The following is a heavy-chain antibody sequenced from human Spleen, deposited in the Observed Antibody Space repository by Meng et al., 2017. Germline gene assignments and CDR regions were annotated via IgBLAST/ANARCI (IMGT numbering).Heavy chain of an antibody. CDR3: ARTYGTTDY. D-gene: IGHD2-2*01. CDR2: IYWNDDK. V-gene: IGHV2-5*01. J-gene: IGHJ4*02. CDR1: GFTLTTSGVD. Sequence: QLTLKESGPTRVKPTQTLTLTCTFSGFTLTTSGVDVGWIRQPPGKALEWLALIYWNDDKRYRHALERRLTITKDTSKNQVLLKMANMDTVDTATYYCARTYGTTDYWGQGALVTVSS.